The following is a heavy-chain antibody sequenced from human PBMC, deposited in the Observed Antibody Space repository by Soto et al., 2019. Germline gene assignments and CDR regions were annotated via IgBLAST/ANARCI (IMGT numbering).Heavy chain of an antibody. CDR3: ARHRVLLWFGEPDYYYGMDV. J-gene: IGHJ6*02. CDR2: IDPSDSYT. D-gene: IGHD3-10*01. CDR1: GYSFTSYW. V-gene: IGHV5-10-1*01. Sequence: PGESLKISCKGSGYSFTSYWISWVRQMPGKGLEWMGRIDPSDSYTNYSPSFQGHVTISADKSISTAYLQWSSLKASDTAMYYCARHRVLLWFGEPDYYYGMDVWGQGTTVTVSS.